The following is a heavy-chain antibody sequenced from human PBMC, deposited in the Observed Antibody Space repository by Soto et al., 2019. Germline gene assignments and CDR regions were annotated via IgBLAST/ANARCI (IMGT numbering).Heavy chain of an antibody. CDR1: GGSIRSYY. CDR3: ATGRVLYGSEY. J-gene: IGHJ4*02. V-gene: IGHV4-59*01. Sequence: SETLSLTCTVSGGSIRSYYWSWIRQPPGKGLEWIGHLYYSGSTNYNPSLKSRVTISLDTSKNQFSLKLSSVTTADTALYYCATGRVLYGSEYWGQGTLLTVSS. D-gene: IGHD3-10*01. CDR2: LYYSGST.